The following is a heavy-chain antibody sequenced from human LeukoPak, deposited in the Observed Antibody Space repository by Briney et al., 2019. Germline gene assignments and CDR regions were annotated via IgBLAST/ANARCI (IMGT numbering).Heavy chain of an antibody. Sequence: GGSLRLSCAASGFTFSNYAMTWVRQAPGKGLEWVSAISGSGGSTYYADSVKGRFTISRDNSKNTLYLQMNSLRAEDTAVYYCAKLRHYYGSGSFLNWFDPWGQGTLVTVSS. V-gene: IGHV3-23*01. CDR2: ISGSGGST. J-gene: IGHJ5*02. CDR1: GFTFSNYA. D-gene: IGHD3-10*01. CDR3: AKLRHYYGSGSFLNWFDP.